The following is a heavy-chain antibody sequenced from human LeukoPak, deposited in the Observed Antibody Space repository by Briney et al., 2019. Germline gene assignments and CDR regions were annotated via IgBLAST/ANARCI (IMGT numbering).Heavy chain of an antibody. CDR1: GGSFSSYY. Sequence: PSETLSLTCAVYGGSFSSYYWSWIRQPPGKGLEWIGYIYNSGSTNYNPSLKSRVTISVDTSRNQFSLRLSSVIAADTAVYYCARAWYSHGTFDHWGQGTLVTVSS. CDR3: ARAWYSHGTFDH. D-gene: IGHD5-18*01. V-gene: IGHV4-59*01. CDR2: IYNSGST. J-gene: IGHJ4*02.